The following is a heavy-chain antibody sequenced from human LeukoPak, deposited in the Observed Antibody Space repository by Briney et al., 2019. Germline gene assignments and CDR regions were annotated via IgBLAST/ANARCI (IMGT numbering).Heavy chain of an antibody. CDR3: ARDPYSGSYGDYYYYYMDV. CDR2: ISRSGSTK. D-gene: IGHD1-26*01. CDR1: GFTFSDYN. J-gene: IGHJ6*03. Sequence: GGSLRLSCAASGFTFSDYNMRWIRQAPGKGLEWVSSISRSGSTKYYADSVKGRFTISRDNAKNSLYLQMNSLRDEDTAVYYCARDPYSGSYGDYYYYYMDVWGKGTTVTISS. V-gene: IGHV3-11*04.